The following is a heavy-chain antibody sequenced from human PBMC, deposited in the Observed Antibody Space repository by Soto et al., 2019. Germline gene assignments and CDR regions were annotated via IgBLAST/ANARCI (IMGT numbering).Heavy chain of an antibody. Sequence: PSQTVLLTCAIPGDRVSSNSASLNCISKSPSRGFEWLRRTYYRSKWFTDYAVSVKSRITINPDTSKNQFSLQLNSVTPDDTAVYYCTRESMSGWSDFWGQGTLGTVSS. V-gene: IGHV6-1*01. CDR1: GDRVSSNSAS. D-gene: IGHD6-19*01. CDR2: TYYRSKWFT. CDR3: TRESMSGWSDF. J-gene: IGHJ4*02.